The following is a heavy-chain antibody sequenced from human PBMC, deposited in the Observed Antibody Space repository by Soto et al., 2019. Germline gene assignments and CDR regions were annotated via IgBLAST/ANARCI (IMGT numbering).Heavy chain of an antibody. CDR2: VTHSGTA. CDR3: DRIHWAQSSIDY. V-gene: IGHV4-30-2*01. Sequence: SETLSLTCAVSGGSIDSGAFSLSWIRQPPGKGLEWIGYVTHSGTAYSIPSLNGRLTLSVDSSQTQFSLKLTSVTAAESAFYYCDRIHWAQSSIDYWGRGILVTVSS. CDR1: GGSIDSGAFS. D-gene: IGHD6-19*01. J-gene: IGHJ4*02.